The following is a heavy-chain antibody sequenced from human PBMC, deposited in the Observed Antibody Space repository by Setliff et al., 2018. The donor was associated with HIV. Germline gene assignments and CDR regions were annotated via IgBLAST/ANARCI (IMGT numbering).Heavy chain of an antibody. CDR3: ARVSTTSRDFDS. CDR2: IYYSGNT. J-gene: IGHJ4*02. CDR1: GGSISSADYY. Sequence: PSETLSLTCTVSGGSISSADYYWSWIRQPPGKGLEWIGYIYYSGNTYFNPALKSRITMSVDTSEDQFSLKLSSVTAADTAVYYCARVSTTSRDFDSWGQGTLVTVSS. V-gene: IGHV4-30-4*08. D-gene: IGHD2-2*01.